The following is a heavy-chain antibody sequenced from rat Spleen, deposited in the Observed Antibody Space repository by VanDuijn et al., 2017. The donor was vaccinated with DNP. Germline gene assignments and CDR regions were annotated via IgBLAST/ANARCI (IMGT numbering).Heavy chain of an antibody. J-gene: IGHJ2*01. V-gene: IGHV5-25*01. CDR1: GFTFSDYY. D-gene: IGHD4-3*01. Sequence: EVQLVESGGGLAQPGRSLKLSCAASGFTFSDYYMAWVRQAPTKGLEWVASISTGGGNTYYRDSVKGRFTISRDNAKNTLYLQMNSLRSEDMATYYCVRWNSGHFDYWGQGVMVPVSS. CDR2: ISTGGGNT. CDR3: VRWNSGHFDY.